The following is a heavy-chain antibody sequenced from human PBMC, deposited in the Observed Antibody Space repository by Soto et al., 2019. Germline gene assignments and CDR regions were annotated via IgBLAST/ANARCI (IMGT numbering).Heavy chain of an antibody. CDR3: ARRRYCGYDCYHKHYYGMDV. Sequence: QVQLVQSGAEVKKPGSSVRVSCRSSGDTFSSYIVNWLRLAPGRRLEWMGRVIPVLTTTDYAQNFRGRVTISADRYTDTVYRDLRSVRSDDTAVYYCARRRYCGYDCYHKHYYGMDVWGEGSLVTVAS. D-gene: IGHD2-21*02. CDR1: GDTFSSYI. CDR2: VIPVLTTT. V-gene: IGHV1-69*08. J-gene: IGHJ6*04.